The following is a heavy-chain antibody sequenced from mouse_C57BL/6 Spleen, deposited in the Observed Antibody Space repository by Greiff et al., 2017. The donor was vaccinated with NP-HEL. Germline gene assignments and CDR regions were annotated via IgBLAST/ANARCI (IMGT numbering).Heavy chain of an antibody. D-gene: IGHD2-5*01. CDR3: ARGSNYVHYAMDY. J-gene: IGHJ4*01. Sequence: VQLQQPGAELVKPGASVKMSCKASGYTFTSYWITWVKQRPGQGLEWIGDIYPGSGSTNYNEKFKSKATLTVDTSSSTAYMQLSSLTSEDSAVYYCARGSNYVHYAMDYWGQGTSVTVSS. V-gene: IGHV1-55*01. CDR2: IYPGSGST. CDR1: GYTFTSYW.